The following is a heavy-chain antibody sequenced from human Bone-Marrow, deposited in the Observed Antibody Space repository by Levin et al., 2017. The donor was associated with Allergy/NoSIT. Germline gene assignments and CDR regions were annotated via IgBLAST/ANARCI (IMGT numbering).Heavy chain of an antibody. V-gene: IGHV4-39*07. CDR3: ARDQGWFGELLDH. CDR1: GGATSSPSYY. CDR2: VYYSGTT. J-gene: IGHJ4*01. Sequence: NSSETLSLTCTVSGGATSSPSYYWAWVRRPPRGGLEWIGSVYYSGTTYYNPSLKSRLTISMDTSKNQFSLTLSSVSVADTAVYYCARDQGWFGELLDHWGQGTMVAVSS. D-gene: IGHD3-10*01.